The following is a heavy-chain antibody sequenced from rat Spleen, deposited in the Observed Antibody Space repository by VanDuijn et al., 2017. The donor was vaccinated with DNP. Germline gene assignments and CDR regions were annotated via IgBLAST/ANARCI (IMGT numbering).Heavy chain of an antibody. D-gene: IGHD1-4*01. CDR3: AGRPPPTRGPFDY. V-gene: IGHV5-25*01. CDR1: GFTFSNYY. CDR2: ISTGGGNT. Sequence: EVQLVESGGGLVQPGRSMKLSCAALGFTFSNYYMAWVRQAPTKGLEWVASISTGGGNTYYRDSVKGRFTISRDYAKSTLYLQMDSLRSEDTATYYCAGRPPPTRGPFDYWGQGVTVTVSS. J-gene: IGHJ2*01.